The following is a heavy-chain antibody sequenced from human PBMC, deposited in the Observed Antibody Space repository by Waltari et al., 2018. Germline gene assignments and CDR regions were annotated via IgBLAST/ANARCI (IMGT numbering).Heavy chain of an antibody. CDR3: ARLSPPMWVRGVKGGYYFDY. CDR2: FYYRGRS. V-gene: IGHV4-39*07. CDR1: GDSVINSNYS. J-gene: IGHJ4*02. D-gene: IGHD3-10*01. Sequence: QLQLLESGPGLVKPSETLSLTCTVSGDSVINSNYSWGWIRQPPGKGLEWIGKFYYRGRSSDNPSVKSRVIISVDTSKNQFSVRLTSVTAADTAVFYCARLSPPMWVRGVKGGYYFDYWGPGTLVTVSS.